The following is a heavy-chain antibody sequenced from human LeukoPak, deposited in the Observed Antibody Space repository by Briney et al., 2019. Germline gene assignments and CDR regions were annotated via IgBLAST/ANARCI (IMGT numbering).Heavy chain of an antibody. D-gene: IGHD6-13*01. J-gene: IGHJ4*02. V-gene: IGHV3-11*06. CDR1: RFTFSSYS. CDR3: ARVGSIEAAGTPDY. Sequence: GGSLRLSCAASRFTFSSYSMSWIRQAPGKGLEWVSYISSSGSYSNYADSVKGRFTTSRDNAKNSLYLQMNSLSAEDTAVYSCARVGSIEAAGTPDYWGQGTLVTVSS. CDR2: ISSSGSYS.